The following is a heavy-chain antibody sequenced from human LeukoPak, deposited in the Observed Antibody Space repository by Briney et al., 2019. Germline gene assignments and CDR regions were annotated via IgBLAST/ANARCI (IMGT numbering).Heavy chain of an antibody. D-gene: IGHD2-21*02. V-gene: IGHV3-30*02. CDR3: ARVHCRGDCLDY. CDR2: IRYDGSNK. CDR1: GFTFSSYG. J-gene: IGHJ4*02. Sequence: GGSLRLSCAASGFTFSSYGMHWVRQAPGKGLEWVAFIRYDGSNKYYADSVKGRFTISRDNSKNTLYLQMNSLRAEDTAVYYCARVHCRGDCLDYWGQGTLVTVSS.